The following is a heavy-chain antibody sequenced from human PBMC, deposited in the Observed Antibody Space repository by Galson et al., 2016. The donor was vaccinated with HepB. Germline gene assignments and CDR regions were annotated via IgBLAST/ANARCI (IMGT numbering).Heavy chain of an antibody. CDR3: AKELSGYNSPFDY. CDR2: MSYDGSNK. J-gene: IGHJ4*02. V-gene: IGHV3-30*18. Sequence: LRLSCAASGFTFSNYGVHWVRQAPGKGLEWVAVMSYDGSNKYYADSVKGRFTISRDNSKNTLYLQMTSLRTEDTAIYYCAKELSGYNSPFDYWGQGTLVTVSS. CDR1: GFTFSNYG. D-gene: IGHD5-24*01.